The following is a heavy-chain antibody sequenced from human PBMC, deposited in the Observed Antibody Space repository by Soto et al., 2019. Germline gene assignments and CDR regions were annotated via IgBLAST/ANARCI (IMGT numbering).Heavy chain of an antibody. D-gene: IGHD3-9*01. CDR2: IYFSGST. CDR1: GGSISSSNYY. J-gene: IGHJ2*01. Sequence: QLQLQESGPGLVKPSETLSLTCTVSGGSISSSNYYWGWIRQPPGKGLEWIGNIYFSGSTYYNPSLKSRVTISVDTSKNQFSLKLSSVTAADTAVYYCARTADILTGYAGSWYFDLWGRGTLVTVSS. CDR3: ARTADILTGYAGSWYFDL. V-gene: IGHV4-39*01.